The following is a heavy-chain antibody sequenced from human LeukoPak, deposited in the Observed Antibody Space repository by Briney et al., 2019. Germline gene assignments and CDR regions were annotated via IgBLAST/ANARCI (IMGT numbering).Heavy chain of an antibody. CDR3: AKISSSIYYGMDV. Sequence: SETLSLTCTVSGGSISGDYWSWIRQPPGKGLERIGCIYYRGPTNYNPSLKSRVTISVDTSKNQFSLKLNSVTAADTAVYYCAKISSSIYYGMDVWGQGTTVTVSS. CDR2: IYYRGPT. J-gene: IGHJ6*02. D-gene: IGHD6-13*01. V-gene: IGHV4-59*01. CDR1: GGSISGDY.